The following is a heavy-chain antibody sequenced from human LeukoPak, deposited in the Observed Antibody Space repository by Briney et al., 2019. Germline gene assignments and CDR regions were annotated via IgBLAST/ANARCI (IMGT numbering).Heavy chain of an antibody. J-gene: IGHJ5*02. CDR1: GYTFTSYG. CDR2: ISAYNGNT. V-gene: IGHV1-18*01. CDR3: AKLTSSNWFDP. D-gene: IGHD3-16*01. Sequence: ASVKVSCKASGYTFTSYGISWVRQAPGQGLEWMGWISAYNGNTNYAQKLQGRVTMTTDTSTSTAYMELRSLGSDDTAVYYCAKLTSSNWFDPWGQGTLVTVSS.